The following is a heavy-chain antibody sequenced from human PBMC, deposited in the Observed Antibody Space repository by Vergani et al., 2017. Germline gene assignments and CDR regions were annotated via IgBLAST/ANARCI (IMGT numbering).Heavy chain of an antibody. CDR3: ASGGSSYAFDI. Sequence: QVQLQESGPGLVKPSETLSLTCAVSGYSISSGYYWGWIRQPPGKGLEWIGSIYHSGSTYYNPSLKSRVTISVDTSKNQCSLKLSSVTAADTAVYYCASGGSSYAFDIWGQGTMVTVSS. J-gene: IGHJ3*02. CDR1: GYSISSGYY. V-gene: IGHV4-38-2*01. CDR2: IYHSGST. D-gene: IGHD1-26*01.